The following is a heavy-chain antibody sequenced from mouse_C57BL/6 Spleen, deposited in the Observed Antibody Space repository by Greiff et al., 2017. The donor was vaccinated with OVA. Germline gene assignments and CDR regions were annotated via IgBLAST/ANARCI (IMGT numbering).Heavy chain of an antibody. D-gene: IGHD1-1*01. J-gene: IGHJ4*01. Sequence: VQLQQSGPELVKPGASVKISCKASGYTFTDYYMNWVKQSHGKSLEWIGVIHPNNGGTSYNQKFKGKATLTVDKSSSTAYMELRSLTSEDSAVYYRARNLDDYGRSIYAMDYWGQGTSVTVSS. CDR1: GYTFTDYY. CDR3: ARNLDDYGRSIYAMDY. V-gene: IGHV1-26*01. CDR2: IHPNNGGT.